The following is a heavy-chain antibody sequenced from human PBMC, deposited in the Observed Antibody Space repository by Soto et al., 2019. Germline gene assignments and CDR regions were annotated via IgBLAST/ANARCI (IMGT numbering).Heavy chain of an antibody. D-gene: IGHD3-10*01. CDR3: ARVGPYGYYYGMDV. V-gene: IGHV1-18*01. CDR1: GYTFTSYV. J-gene: IGHJ6*02. Sequence: AAVKVSCKASGYTFTSYVISWVRQAPGQGLEWMGWISAYNGNTNYAQKLQGRVTMTTDTSTSTAYMELRSLRSDDTAVYYCARVGPYGYYYGMDVWGQGTMVTVSS. CDR2: ISAYNGNT.